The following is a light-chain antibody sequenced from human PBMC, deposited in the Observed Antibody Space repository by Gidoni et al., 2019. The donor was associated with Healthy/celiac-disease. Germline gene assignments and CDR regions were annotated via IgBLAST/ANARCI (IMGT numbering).Light chain of an antibody. CDR1: PSVSSN. CDR2: GAS. V-gene: IGKV3-15*01. Sequence: IALTQYPATLSVSPGERATLSCRASPSVSSNLAWYQQKPGQASRLLIYGASTRATGIPARFSGSGSGTEFTLTISSLQSEDFAVYYCQQYNNWPPTYTFXXXTKLEIK. J-gene: IGKJ2*01. CDR3: QQYNNWPPTYT.